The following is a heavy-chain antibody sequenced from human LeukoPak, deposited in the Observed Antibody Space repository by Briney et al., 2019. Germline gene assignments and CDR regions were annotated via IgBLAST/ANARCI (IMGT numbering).Heavy chain of an antibody. D-gene: IGHD3-10*01. Sequence: SETLSLTCAVSGGSISSNSYYWGWIRQPPGKGLEWIGSIYYSGSTYYNPSLKSRVTISVDTSKNQFSLKLSSVTAADTAVYYCARHGSGGEGDYWGQGTLVTVSS. V-gene: IGHV4-39*01. CDR2: IYYSGST. J-gene: IGHJ4*02. CDR3: ARHGSGGEGDY. CDR1: GGSISSNSYY.